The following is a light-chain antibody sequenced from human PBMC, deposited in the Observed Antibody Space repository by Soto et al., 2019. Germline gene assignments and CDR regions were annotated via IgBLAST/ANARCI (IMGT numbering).Light chain of an antibody. J-gene: IGLJ3*02. CDR1: SSDVGRNNL. CDR2: EVS. V-gene: IGLV2-23*02. CDR3: CSYAGSSTWV. Sequence: QSALTQPASVSGSPGQSITISCTGTSSDVGRNNLVSWYQQHPGKAPKLMIYEVSKRPSGVSNRFSGSKSGNTASLTIAGLQADDEADYYCCSYAGSSTWVFGGGTKVTVL.